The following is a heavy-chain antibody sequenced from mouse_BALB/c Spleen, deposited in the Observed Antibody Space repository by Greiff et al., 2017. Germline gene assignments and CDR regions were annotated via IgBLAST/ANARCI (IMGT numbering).Heavy chain of an antibody. CDR1: GYSITSDYA. V-gene: IGHV3-2*02. CDR3: ARSNYDAWFAY. Sequence: EVKLQESGPGLVKPSQSLSLTCTVTGYSITSDYAWNWIRQFPGNKLEWMGYISYSGSTSYNPSLKSRISITRDTSKNQFFLQLNSVTTEDTATYYCARSNYDAWFAYWGQGTLVTVSA. CDR2: ISYSGST. D-gene: IGHD2-4*01. J-gene: IGHJ3*01.